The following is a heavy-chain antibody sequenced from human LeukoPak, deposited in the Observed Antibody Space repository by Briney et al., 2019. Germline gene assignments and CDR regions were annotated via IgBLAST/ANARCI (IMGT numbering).Heavy chain of an antibody. CDR1: GGSISSYY. D-gene: IGHD4-17*01. V-gene: IGHV4-4*07. Sequence: SETLSLTCTGSGGSISSYYWSWIRQPAGKGLEWIGRIYTSGSTNYNPSLKSRVTMSVDTSKNQFSLKLSSVTAADTAVYYCARELHHGDPPNYYMDVWGKGTTVTISS. CDR3: ARELHHGDPPNYYMDV. CDR2: IYTSGST. J-gene: IGHJ6*03.